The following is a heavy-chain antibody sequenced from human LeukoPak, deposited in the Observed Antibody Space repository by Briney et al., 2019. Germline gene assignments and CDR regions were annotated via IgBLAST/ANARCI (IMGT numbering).Heavy chain of an antibody. Sequence: GGSLRLSCAASGFTFSSYEMNWVRQAPGKGLEWVSYISSSGSTIYYADSVKGRFTISRDNAKNSLYLQMNSLRAEDTAVYYRARGRITIFGVVTQGYWYFDLWGRGTLVTVSS. V-gene: IGHV3-48*03. D-gene: IGHD3-3*01. CDR3: ARGRITIFGVVTQGYWYFDL. CDR2: ISSSGSTI. J-gene: IGHJ2*01. CDR1: GFTFSSYE.